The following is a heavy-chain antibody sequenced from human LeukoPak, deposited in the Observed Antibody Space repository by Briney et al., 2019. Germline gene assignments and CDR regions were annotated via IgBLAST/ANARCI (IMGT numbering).Heavy chain of an antibody. CDR2: FDPEDGET. Sequence: ASVKVSCKVSGYTLTELSMHWVRQAPGKGLEWMGGFDPEDGETIYAQKFQGRVTMTEDTSTDTAYMELSSLRSEDTAVYYCARGAYCSSTSCYYDWFDPWGQGTLVTVSS. CDR3: ARGAYCSSTSCYYDWFDP. V-gene: IGHV1-24*01. CDR1: GYTLTELS. J-gene: IGHJ5*02. D-gene: IGHD2-2*01.